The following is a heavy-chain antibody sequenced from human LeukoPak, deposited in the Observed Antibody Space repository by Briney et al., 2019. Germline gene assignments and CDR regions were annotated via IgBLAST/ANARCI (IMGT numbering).Heavy chain of an antibody. CDR1: GFIFSHHG. Sequence: GGSLRLSCAASGFIFSHHGMHWVRQAPGKGLEWVAVIWSDASNRFYADSVKGRFTISRDNSQNTVFLQMNSLRVKDTAIYYCARDAQRGFDYSNSLKDWGHGTLVTVSS. D-gene: IGHD4-11*01. V-gene: IGHV3-33*01. J-gene: IGHJ4*01. CDR3: ARDAQRGFDYSNSLKD. CDR2: IWSDASNR.